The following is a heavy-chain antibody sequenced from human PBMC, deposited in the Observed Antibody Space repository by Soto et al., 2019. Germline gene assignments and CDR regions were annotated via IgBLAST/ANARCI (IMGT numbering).Heavy chain of an antibody. CDR1: GYTFTSYD. D-gene: IGHD2-15*01. J-gene: IGHJ3*02. CDR2: MNPNSGNT. CDR3: ARYYSEGDLEAFDI. V-gene: IGHV1-8*01. Sequence: ASVKVSCKASGYTFTSYDINWVRQATGQGLEWMGWMNPNSGNTGYAQKFQGRVTMTRNTSISTAYMELSSLRSEDTAAYYCARYYSEGDLEAFDIWGQGTMVTVSS.